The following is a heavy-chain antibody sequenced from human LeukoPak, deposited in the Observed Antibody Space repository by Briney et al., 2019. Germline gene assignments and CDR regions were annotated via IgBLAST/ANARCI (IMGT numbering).Heavy chain of an antibody. Sequence: PGGSLRLSCAASGFTFSSYGMHWVRQAPGKGLEWEAVIWYDGSNKYYADSVKGRFTISRDNSKNTLYLQMNSLRAEDTAVYYCARDLVALASVVPAAHYYYYGMDVWGQGTTVTVSS. D-gene: IGHD2-2*01. CDR2: IWYDGSNK. CDR1: GFTFSSYG. CDR3: ARDLVALASVVPAAHYYYYGMDV. J-gene: IGHJ6*02. V-gene: IGHV3-33*01.